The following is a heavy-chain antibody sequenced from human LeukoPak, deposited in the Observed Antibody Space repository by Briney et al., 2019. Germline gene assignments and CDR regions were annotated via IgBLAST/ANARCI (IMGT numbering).Heavy chain of an antibody. CDR2: ISGSGGTS. D-gene: IGHD6-19*01. Sequence: PGGSLRLSCAASGFTFSIYAMVWVRQAPGKGLEWVSAISGSGGTSYYADSVKGRFTISRDNSKNTLYLQMNSLRAEDTAVYYCAKGSSGWYGGFDPWGQGTLVTVSS. CDR3: AKGSSGWYGGFDP. CDR1: GFTFSIYA. V-gene: IGHV3-23*01. J-gene: IGHJ5*02.